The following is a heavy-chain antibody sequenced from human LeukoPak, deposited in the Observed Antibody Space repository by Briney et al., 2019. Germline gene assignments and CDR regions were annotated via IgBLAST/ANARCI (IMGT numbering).Heavy chain of an antibody. CDR2: INHSGST. CDR1: GGSFSGYY. Sequence: PSETLSLTCAVYGGSFSGYYWSWIRQPPGKGLEWIGEINHSGSTNYNPSLKSRVTISVDTSKNQFSLKLSSVTAADTAVYYCARDGDTDYGMDVWGQGTTVTVSS. D-gene: IGHD5-18*01. J-gene: IGHJ6*02. V-gene: IGHV4-34*01. CDR3: ARDGDTDYGMDV.